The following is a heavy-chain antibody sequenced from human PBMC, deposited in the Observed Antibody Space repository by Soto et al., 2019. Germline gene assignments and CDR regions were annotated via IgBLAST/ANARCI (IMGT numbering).Heavy chain of an antibody. D-gene: IGHD2-2*01. CDR1: GGSISSGDYY. CDR3: ARVGAEYIVGVPAARSYCMDV. CDR2: IYYSGST. V-gene: IGHV4-30-4*01. J-gene: IGHJ6*02. Sequence: PSETLSLTCTVSGGSISSGDYYWSWIRQPPGKGLEWIGYIYYSGSTYYNPSLKSRVTISVDTSKNQFSLKLSSVTAADTAVYYCARVGAEYIVGVPAARSYCMDVWGQGTTVTVSS.